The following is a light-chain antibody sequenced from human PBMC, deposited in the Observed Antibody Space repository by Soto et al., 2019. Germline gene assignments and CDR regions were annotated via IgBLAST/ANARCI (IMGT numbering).Light chain of an antibody. Sequence: QAVVTQAPSVSGAPGQRVTISCTGSSSNIGAGHVVHWYQQFPGRAPNLLIYGSSNRPSGVPDRFSGSKSGTSASLAITGLQAEDEADYYCQSYDNGLSASVFGGGTKVTVL. CDR2: GSS. J-gene: IGLJ2*01. CDR3: QSYDNGLSASV. V-gene: IGLV1-40*01. CDR1: SSNIGAGHV.